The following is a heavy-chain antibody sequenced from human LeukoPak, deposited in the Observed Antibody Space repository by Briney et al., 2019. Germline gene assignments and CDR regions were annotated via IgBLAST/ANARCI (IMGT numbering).Heavy chain of an antibody. D-gene: IGHD3-10*01. CDR2: INHSGST. V-gene: IGHV4-34*01. CDR3: ARGKIWFGDPTVYYMDV. J-gene: IGHJ6*03. CDR1: GGSFSGYY. Sequence: SETLSLTCAVYGGSFSGYYWSWIRQPPGKGLEWIGEINHSGSTNYNPSLKSRVTISVDTSKNQFSLKLSSVTAADTAVYYCARGKIWFGDPTVYYMDVWGKGTTVTVSS.